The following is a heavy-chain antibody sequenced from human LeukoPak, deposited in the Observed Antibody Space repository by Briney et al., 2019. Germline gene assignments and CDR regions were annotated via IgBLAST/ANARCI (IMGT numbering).Heavy chain of an antibody. D-gene: IGHD3-3*01. CDR2: IYHSGST. Sequence: SETLSLTCTVSGGSISSGGYYWSWIRQPPGKGLEWIGYIYHSGSTYYNPSLKSRVTISVDRSKNQFSLKLSSVTAADTAVYYCAGVGGLHLEWLLSEYDAFDIWGQGTMVTVSS. V-gene: IGHV4-30-2*01. CDR3: AGVGGLHLEWLLSEYDAFDI. J-gene: IGHJ3*02. CDR1: GGSISSGGYY.